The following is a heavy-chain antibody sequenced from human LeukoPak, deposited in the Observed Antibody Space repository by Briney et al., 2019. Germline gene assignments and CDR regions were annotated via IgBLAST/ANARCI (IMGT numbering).Heavy chain of an antibody. CDR2: IYSGGST. Sequence: PGGSLRLSCAASGFTVSSNYMSWVRQAPGKGLEWVSVIYSGGSTYYADSVKGRFTISRDNSKNTLYLQTNSLRAEDTAVYYCAREDRDGSGFDIWGQGTMVTVSS. CDR1: GFTVSSNY. V-gene: IGHV3-66*01. CDR3: AREDRDGSGFDI. D-gene: IGHD3-10*01. J-gene: IGHJ3*02.